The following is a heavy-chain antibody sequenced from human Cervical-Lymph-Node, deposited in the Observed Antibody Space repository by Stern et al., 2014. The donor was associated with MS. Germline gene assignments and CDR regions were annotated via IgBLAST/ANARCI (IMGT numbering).Heavy chain of an antibody. Sequence: EVQLVESGGGLVQPGGSLRLSCAASGFSFSSYAMSWVRQAPGKGLEWGSAISGSGGRTYYADSVKGRGTISRDNSKNTAYLQMNSLRAEDTAVYYCAKDYGSGRYYFDYWGQGTQVTVSS. CDR3: AKDYGSGRYYFDY. D-gene: IGHD6-19*01. CDR2: ISGSGGRT. V-gene: IGHV3-23*04. CDR1: GFSFSSYA. J-gene: IGHJ4*02.